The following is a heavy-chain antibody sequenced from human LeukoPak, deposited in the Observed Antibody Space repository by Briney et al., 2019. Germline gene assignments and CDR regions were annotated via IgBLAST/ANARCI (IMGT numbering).Heavy chain of an antibody. J-gene: IGHJ4*02. D-gene: IGHD3-10*01. V-gene: IGHV4-30-4*01. CDR2: IYYSGST. Sequence: SQTLSLTCTVSGGSISSGDYYWSWIRQPPGKGLEWIGYIYYSGSTYYNPSLKSRVTISVDTSKNQFSLKLSSVTAADTAVYYCARVSWFGELLSTPFDYWGQGTLVTVSS. CDR3: ARVSWFGELLSTPFDY. CDR1: GGSISSGDYY.